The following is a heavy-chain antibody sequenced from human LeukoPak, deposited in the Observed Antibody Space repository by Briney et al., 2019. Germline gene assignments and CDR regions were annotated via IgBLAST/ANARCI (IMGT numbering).Heavy chain of an antibody. CDR3: ARGSGYGDYFRYYYMDV. Sequence: ASVKVSCKASGYTFTGYYMHLVRQAPGQGLEWMGWINPNSGGTNYAQKFQGRVTMTRDTSISTAYMELSRLRSDDTAVYYCARGSGYGDYFRYYYMDVWGKGTTVTVSS. J-gene: IGHJ6*03. CDR2: INPNSGGT. D-gene: IGHD4-17*01. V-gene: IGHV1-2*02. CDR1: GYTFTGYY.